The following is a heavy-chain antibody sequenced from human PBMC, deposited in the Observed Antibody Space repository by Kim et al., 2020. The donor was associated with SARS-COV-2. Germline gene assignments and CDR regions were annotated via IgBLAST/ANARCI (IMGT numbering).Heavy chain of an antibody. CDR2: VNQSGST. CDR1: GESFSVYY. D-gene: IGHD3-10*01. CDR3: PRGGPQLHPMLRRGTFDY. J-gene: IGHJ4*01. V-gene: IGHV4-34*01. Sequence: SETLSLTCAVYGESFSVYYWSWIRQPPEKGLEWIGEVNQSGSTNYSPSLKSRVTISLDTSKNQFSLKMSSMTAADTAVYYCPRGGPQLHPMLRRGTFDY.